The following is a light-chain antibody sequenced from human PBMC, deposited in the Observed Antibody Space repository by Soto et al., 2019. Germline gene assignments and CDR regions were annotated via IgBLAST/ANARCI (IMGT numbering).Light chain of an antibody. CDR2: GIS. CDR3: QQYVTSSPRT. J-gene: IGKJ1*01. CDR1: QSVSSSY. V-gene: IGKV3-20*01. Sequence: EIVLTQSPGTLSLSLGERATLSCRASQSVSSSYLAWYQQKPGQAPRLLMYGISRSATGIPDRFSGSGSGTDFTLTITRLEPEDFAVYYCQQYVTSSPRTFGQGTKVDI.